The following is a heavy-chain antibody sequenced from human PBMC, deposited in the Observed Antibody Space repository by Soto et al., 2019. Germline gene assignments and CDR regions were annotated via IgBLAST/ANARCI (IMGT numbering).Heavy chain of an antibody. Sequence: GGSLRLSCAASGFTFSSYAMSWVRQAPGKGLEWVSAISGSGGSTYYADSVKGRFTISRDNSKNTLYLQMNSLRAEDTAVYYCAKDYYYDSSGPTDDWGQGTLVTVSS. CDR2: ISGSGGST. V-gene: IGHV3-23*01. D-gene: IGHD3-22*01. CDR1: GFTFSSYA. CDR3: AKDYYYDSSGPTDD. J-gene: IGHJ4*02.